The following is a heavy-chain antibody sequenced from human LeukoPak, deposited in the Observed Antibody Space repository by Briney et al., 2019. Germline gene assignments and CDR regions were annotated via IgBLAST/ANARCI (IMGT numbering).Heavy chain of an antibody. J-gene: IGHJ3*02. CDR1: GYSISSGYY. CDR3: ARGPYKYDGSGAFDI. V-gene: IGHV4-38-2*02. Sequence: PSETLSLTCTVSGYSISSGYYWGWIRPPPGKGLEWIGSIYHSGSTYYNPSLKSRVTMSVDTSKNQFSLKLSSVTAADTAVYYCARGPYKYDGSGAFDIWGQGTMVTVSS. CDR2: IYHSGST. D-gene: IGHD3-22*01.